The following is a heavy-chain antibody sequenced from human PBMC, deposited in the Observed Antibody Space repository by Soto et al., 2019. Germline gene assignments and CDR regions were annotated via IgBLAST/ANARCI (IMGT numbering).Heavy chain of an antibody. CDR2: IKSKVDDGTA. J-gene: IGHJ4*02. CDR1: GFNFNYAW. CDR3: AKGATSSNSFDF. V-gene: IGHV3-15*07. Sequence: EVQLVESGGGLVKPGESLRLSCAASGFNFNYAWMNWVRQAAGKGLEWVGRIKSKVDDGTADYGTLVDGRFTISRDDSKNIVFLQMTSLKTEDTALYYCAKGATSSNSFDFWGQGTLVTVSS. D-gene: IGHD5-12*01.